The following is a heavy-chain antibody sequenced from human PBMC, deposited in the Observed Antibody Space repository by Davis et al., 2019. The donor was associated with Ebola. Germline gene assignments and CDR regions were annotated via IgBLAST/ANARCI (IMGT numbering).Heavy chain of an antibody. V-gene: IGHV1-2*04. CDR1: GYTFTGYY. D-gene: IGHD2-15*01. J-gene: IGHJ5*02. CDR3: ARGGYCSGGSCYGDWFDP. Sequence: AASVKVSCTASGYTFTGYYMHWVRQAPGHGLEWMGWINPNSGGTNYAQKFQGWVTMTRDTSISTAYMELRRLRSDDTAVYYCARGGYCSGGSCYGDWFDPWGQGTLVTVSS. CDR2: INPNSGGT.